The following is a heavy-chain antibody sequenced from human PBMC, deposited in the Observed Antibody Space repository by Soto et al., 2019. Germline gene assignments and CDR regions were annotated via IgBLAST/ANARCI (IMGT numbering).Heavy chain of an antibody. CDR1: GFSLSTSGVG. CDR2: IYWDDSY. J-gene: IGHJ4*02. V-gene: IGHV2-5*02. Sequence: QITLKESGPTLVKPTQTLTLTCTFSGFSLSTSGVGVGWIRQPPGKALEWLAVIYWDDSYHYSPSLRSRPTITKDTSKILVVLPLTNMDPVDTATSYCAHKGYGDYPLDSWGQGTLVTVSS. D-gene: IGHD4-17*01. CDR3: AHKGYGDYPLDS.